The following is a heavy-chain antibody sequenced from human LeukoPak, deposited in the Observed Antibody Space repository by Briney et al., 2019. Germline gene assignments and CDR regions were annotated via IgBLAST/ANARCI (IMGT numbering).Heavy chain of an antibody. Sequence: GGSLRLSCAASGFTFSSYSMNWVRQAPGKGLEWVSYISSSSSTIYYADSVKGRFTISRDNAKNSLYLQMNSLRAGDTAVYYCASHDFWSGYATDYWGQGTLVTVSS. CDR3: ASHDFWSGYATDY. V-gene: IGHV3-48*01. D-gene: IGHD3-3*01. J-gene: IGHJ4*02. CDR1: GFTFSSYS. CDR2: ISSSSSTI.